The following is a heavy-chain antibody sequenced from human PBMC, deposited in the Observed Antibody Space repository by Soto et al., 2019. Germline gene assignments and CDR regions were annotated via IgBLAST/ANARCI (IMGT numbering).Heavy chain of an antibody. CDR3: ARGLYYDFWSGYYVSYYGMDV. D-gene: IGHD3-3*01. V-gene: IGHV3-30-3*01. J-gene: IGHJ6*02. CDR2: ISYDGGNK. CDR1: GFTFSSYA. Sequence: PGGSLRLSCAASGFTFSSYAMHWVRQAPGKGLEWVAVISYDGGNKYYADSVKGRFTISRDNSKNTLYLQMNSLRAEDTAVYYCARGLYYDFWSGYYVSYYGMDVWGQGTTVTAP.